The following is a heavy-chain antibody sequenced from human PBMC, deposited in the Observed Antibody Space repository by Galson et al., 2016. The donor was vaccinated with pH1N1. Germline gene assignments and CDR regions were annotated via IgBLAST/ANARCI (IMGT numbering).Heavy chain of an antibody. Sequence: PALVKPTQTLTLTCTFSGFSLSTSGMCVSWIRQPPGKALEWLALIDWDDNTYYSTSLKTRLTISKDTSKNPVVLTMTNMDPVDAATYYCARNLYGDYSHYFDYWGQGTLVTVSS. CDR3: ARNLYGDYSHYFDY. J-gene: IGHJ4*02. V-gene: IGHV2-70*01. CDR1: GFSLSTSGMC. D-gene: IGHD4-17*01. CDR2: IDWDDNT.